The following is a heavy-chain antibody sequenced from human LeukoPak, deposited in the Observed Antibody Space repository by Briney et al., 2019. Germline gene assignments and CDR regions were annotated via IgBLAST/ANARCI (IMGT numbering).Heavy chain of an antibody. D-gene: IGHD3-9*01. J-gene: IGHJ4*02. CDR3: ARGHYDILTGNYKWTPDY. CDR2: IHSGGSDI. CDR1: GFTFNTYK. V-gene: IGHV3-21*06. Sequence: PGGSLRLSCAASGFTFNTYKMNWVRQAPERGLEWVSSIHSGGSDIYYADSVKGRFTVSRDNAKNSLFLQMNSLRAEDTALYYCARGHYDILTGNYKWTPDYRGQGTLVTVSS.